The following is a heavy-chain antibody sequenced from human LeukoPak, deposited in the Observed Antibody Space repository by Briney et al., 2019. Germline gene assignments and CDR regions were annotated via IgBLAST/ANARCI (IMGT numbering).Heavy chain of an antibody. Sequence: SETLSLTCAVYGGSFSGYYWSWIRQPPGKGLEWIGYIYYSGTTYYNPSLKSRVSISVDTSKNQFSPKLGSVTAADTAVYYCASYGDYSIDYWGQGTLVTVSS. CDR3: ASYGDYSIDY. CDR1: GGSFSGYY. V-gene: IGHV4-30-4*01. D-gene: IGHD4-17*01. CDR2: IYYSGTT. J-gene: IGHJ4*02.